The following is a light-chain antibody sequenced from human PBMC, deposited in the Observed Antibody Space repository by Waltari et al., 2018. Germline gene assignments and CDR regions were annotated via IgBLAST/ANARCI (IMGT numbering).Light chain of an antibody. CDR1: SSDVGGYNF. Sequence: HSALTQPRSVSGSPGQSVTISCSGTSSDVGGYNFVSWYQQPPGNAPNLLTYDVFQRPSGVPDRFSGSKSGNTASLTISGLQTEDESDYYCCSYAGSYTFVFGGGTQLTVL. V-gene: IGLV2-11*01. CDR2: DVF. J-gene: IGLJ7*01. CDR3: CSYAGSYTFV.